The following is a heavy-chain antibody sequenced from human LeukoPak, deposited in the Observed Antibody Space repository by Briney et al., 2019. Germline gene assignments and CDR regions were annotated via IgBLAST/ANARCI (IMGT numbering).Heavy chain of an antibody. J-gene: IGHJ4*02. CDR2: IYDSGST. D-gene: IGHD3-3*01. V-gene: IGHV4-39*01. Sequence: KPSETLSLTCTVSGGSIRSSYYYWGWIRQPPGKGLEWIGSIYDSGSTYYNPSLKSRVTISVDTSKNQFSLKLSSVTAADTAVYYCARNDFWSGPPGYWGQGTLVTVSS. CDR1: GGSIRSSYYY. CDR3: ARNDFWSGPPGY.